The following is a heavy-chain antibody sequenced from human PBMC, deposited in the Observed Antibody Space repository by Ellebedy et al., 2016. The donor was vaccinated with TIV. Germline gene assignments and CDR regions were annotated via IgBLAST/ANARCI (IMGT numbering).Heavy chain of an antibody. V-gene: IGHV4-38-2*02. J-gene: IGHJ5*01. CDR3: ARDLRGPTNWFDS. Sequence: MPSETLSLTCSVSGYSISSGYCWGWIRQPPGKGLEWIGSTYYSGSAYYNPSLKSRVTVSVDTSKNQFSLNLSSVTAAHTAVYYCARDLRGPTNWFDSWGQGTLVIVS. CDR2: TYYSGSA. CDR1: GYSISSGYC.